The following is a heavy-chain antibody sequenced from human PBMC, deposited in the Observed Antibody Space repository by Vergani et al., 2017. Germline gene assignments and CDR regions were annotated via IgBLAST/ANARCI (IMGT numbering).Heavy chain of an antibody. CDR2: INPSGGST. D-gene: IGHD2-21*02. CDR3: ARYCGGDCSPSDYYGMDV. V-gene: IGHV1-46*03. CDR1: GYTFTSYY. J-gene: IGHJ6*02. Sequence: QVQLVQSGAEVKKPGASVKVSCKASGYTFTSYYMHWVRPAPGQGLEWMGIINPSGGSTSYAQKFQGRVTMTRDTSTSTVYMELSSLRSEDTAVYYCARYCGGDCSPSDYYGMDVWGQGTTVTVSS.